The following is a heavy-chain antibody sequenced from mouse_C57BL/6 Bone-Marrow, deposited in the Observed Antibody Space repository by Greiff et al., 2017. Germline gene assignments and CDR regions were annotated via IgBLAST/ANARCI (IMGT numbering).Heavy chain of an antibody. Sequence: VQLKQPGAELVKPGASVKLSCKASGYTFTSYWMHWVKQRPGQGLEWIGMIHPNSGSTNYNEKFKSKATLTVDKSSSTAYMQLSSLTSEDSAVYYCARSAQARFAYWGQGTLVTVSA. D-gene: IGHD3-2*02. J-gene: IGHJ3*01. CDR2: IHPNSGST. CDR1: GYTFTSYW. CDR3: ARSAQARFAY. V-gene: IGHV1-64*01.